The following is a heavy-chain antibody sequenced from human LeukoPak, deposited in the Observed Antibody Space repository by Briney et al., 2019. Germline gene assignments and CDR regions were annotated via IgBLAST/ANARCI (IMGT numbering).Heavy chain of an antibody. CDR2: INPSSGST. Sequence: SVKPSCNPSRYTFTSFFMQGVRHAPGQGLEWMGRINPSSGSTSYAQKFQGRVTMTRDTSTSTVYMDLSSLRSEDTAVYYCARDRNANDYWGQGTLVTVSS. J-gene: IGHJ4*02. CDR1: RYTFTSFF. CDR3: ARDRNANDY. D-gene: IGHD4-11*01. V-gene: IGHV1-46*01.